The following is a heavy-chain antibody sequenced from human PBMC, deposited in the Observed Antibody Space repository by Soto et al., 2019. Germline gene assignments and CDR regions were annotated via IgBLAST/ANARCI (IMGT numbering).Heavy chain of an antibody. J-gene: IGHJ6*02. Sequence: QVQLVESGGGVVQPGRSLRLYCAASGFTFSSYAMHWVRQAPGKGLEWVAVISYDGSNKYYADSVKGRFTISRDNSKNTLYLQMNSLRAEDTAVYYCARDGYVDLGYYYGMDVWGQGTTVTVSS. CDR2: ISYDGSNK. CDR1: GFTFSSYA. V-gene: IGHV3-30-3*01. D-gene: IGHD5-18*01. CDR3: ARDGYVDLGYYYGMDV.